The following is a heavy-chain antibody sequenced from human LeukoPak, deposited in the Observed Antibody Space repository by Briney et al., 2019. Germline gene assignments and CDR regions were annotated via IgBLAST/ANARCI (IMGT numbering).Heavy chain of an antibody. V-gene: IGHV3-53*01. D-gene: IGHD5-24*01. CDR3: ARTFLSGDGYKVGYFDY. Sequence: GGSLRLSCAASGLTVSSNYMSWVRQVPGKGLECVSLIYSSGSTYYADSVKGRFTISRDHSKNTLYPQMNSLTAEDTAVYYCARTFLSGDGYKVGYFDYWGRGTLVTVSS. CDR1: GLTVSSNY. J-gene: IGHJ4*02. CDR2: IYSSGST.